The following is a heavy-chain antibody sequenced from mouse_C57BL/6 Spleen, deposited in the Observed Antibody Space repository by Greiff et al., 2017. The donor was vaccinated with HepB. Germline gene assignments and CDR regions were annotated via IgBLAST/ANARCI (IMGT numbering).Heavy chain of an antibody. CDR1: GYTFTSYG. V-gene: IGHV1-81*01. CDR2: IYPRSGNT. Sequence: QVQLKESGAELARPGASVKLSCKASGYTFTSYGISWVKQRTGQGLEWIGEIYPRSGNTYYNEKFKGKATLTADKSSRTAYMELRSLTSEDSAVYFCAIITTVVADYAMDYWGQGTSVTVSS. J-gene: IGHJ4*01. D-gene: IGHD1-1*01. CDR3: AIITTVVADYAMDY.